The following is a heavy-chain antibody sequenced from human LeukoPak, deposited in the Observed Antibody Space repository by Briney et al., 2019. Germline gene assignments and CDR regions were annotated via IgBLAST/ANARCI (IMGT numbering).Heavy chain of an antibody. V-gene: IGHV1-46*01. CDR2: INPSGGST. CDR1: GYTFTSYY. J-gene: IGHJ5*02. D-gene: IGHD6-13*01. CDR3: ARDPGIAAAGMWFDP. Sequence: VSVKVSCKASGYTFTSYYMHWVRQAPGQGLEWMGIINPSGGSTSYAQKFQGRVTMTRDTSTSTVYMELSSLRSEDTAVYYCARDPGIAAAGMWFDPWGQGTLVTVSS.